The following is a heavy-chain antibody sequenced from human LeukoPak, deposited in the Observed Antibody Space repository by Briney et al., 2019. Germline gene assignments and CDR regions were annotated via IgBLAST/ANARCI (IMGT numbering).Heavy chain of an antibody. J-gene: IGHJ6*02. Sequence: GSLRLSCAASGFTVSSNYMSWVRQAPGKGLEWVSVIYSGGSTYYADSVKGRFTISRDNSKNTLYLQMNSLRAEDTAVYYCARDLGRYDSTPIGYYYYGMDVWGQGTTVTVSS. D-gene: IGHD3-22*01. CDR2: IYSGGST. CDR1: GFTVSSNY. CDR3: ARDLGRYDSTPIGYYYYGMDV. V-gene: IGHV3-53*01.